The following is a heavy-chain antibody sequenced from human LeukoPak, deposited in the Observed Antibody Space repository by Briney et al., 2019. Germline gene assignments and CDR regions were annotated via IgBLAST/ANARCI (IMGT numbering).Heavy chain of an antibody. CDR2: IYTGNSTT. Sequence: PGGSLRLSCAASGFTVSSNYTSWVRQAPGKGLEWVAVIYTGNSTTYYADSVKGRFTISRDNSKNTLYLQMNNLRAEDTAVYYCARATGLDFDSWGQGTLVTVSS. V-gene: IGHV3-53*01. D-gene: IGHD3/OR15-3a*01. CDR3: ARATGLDFDS. CDR1: GFTVSSNY. J-gene: IGHJ4*02.